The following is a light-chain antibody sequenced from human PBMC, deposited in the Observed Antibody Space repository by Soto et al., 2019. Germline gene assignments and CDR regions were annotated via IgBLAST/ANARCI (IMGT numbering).Light chain of an antibody. Sequence: DIQMTQSPSTLSASVGDRVTITCRASQSISSWLAWYQQKPGKAPKLLIYDASSLESGVPSRFSGSGSGTEFTLTISSLPPDDFATYYCQQYNRYPWTFGHGTKVEIK. CDR1: QSISSW. CDR2: DAS. J-gene: IGKJ1*01. V-gene: IGKV1-5*01. CDR3: QQYNRYPWT.